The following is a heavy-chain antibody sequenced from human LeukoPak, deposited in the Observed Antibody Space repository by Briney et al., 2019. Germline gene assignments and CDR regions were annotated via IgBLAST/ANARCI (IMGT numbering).Heavy chain of an antibody. CDR3: AREDWNDGMNAFDI. D-gene: IGHD1-1*01. Sequence: SEILSLTCTVSGGSISSYYWSWIRQPPGKGLEWIGYIYYSGSTNYNPSLKSRVTISVDTSRNQFSLKLSSVTAADTAVYYCAREDWNDGMNAFDIWGQGTMVTVSS. J-gene: IGHJ3*02. CDR2: IYYSGST. CDR1: GGSISSYY. V-gene: IGHV4-59*01.